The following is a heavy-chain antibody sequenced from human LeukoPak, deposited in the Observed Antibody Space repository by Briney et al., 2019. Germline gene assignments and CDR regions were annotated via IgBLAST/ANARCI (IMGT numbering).Heavy chain of an antibody. D-gene: IGHD6-19*01. CDR2: IYYSGST. CDR1: GGSISSGDYY. CDR3: ARAARGSGWSWFWFDP. J-gene: IGHJ5*02. Sequence: PSENLSRNCTVSGGSISSGDYYWSWIRQPPGKGLEWIGYIYYSGSTYYNPSLKSRVTISVDTSKNQFSLKLSSVTAADTAVYYRARAARGSGWSWFWFDPWGQGTLVTVSS. V-gene: IGHV4-30-4*01.